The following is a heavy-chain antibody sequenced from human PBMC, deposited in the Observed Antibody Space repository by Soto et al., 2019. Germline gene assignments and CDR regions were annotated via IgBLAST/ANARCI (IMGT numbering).Heavy chain of an antibody. J-gene: IGHJ3*02. CDR2: RYHRTKGYN. V-gene: IGHV6-1*01. CDR1: GASVYSKSVA. Sequence: SQTLALTCGISGASVYSKSVAWKWIRQSACRGLEWLGTRYHRTKGYNHYPVSEKSRITNNPVTSKNQVSLQLNSVTLKDTGVYYCARDPQGPAAFDIWGQGRMVTVSS. CDR3: ARDPQGPAAFDI.